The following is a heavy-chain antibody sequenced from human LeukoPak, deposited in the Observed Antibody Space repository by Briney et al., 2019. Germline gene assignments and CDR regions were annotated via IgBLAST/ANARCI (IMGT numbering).Heavy chain of an antibody. CDR3: AKSKTVTTRVGAFDI. Sequence: GGSLRLSCAASGFTFDDYAMHWVRQAPGKGLEWVSGIGWNSGSIGYADSVKGRFTISRDNAKNSLYPQMNSLRAEDMALYYCAKSKTVTTRVGAFDIWGQGTTVTISS. J-gene: IGHJ3*02. CDR1: GFTFDDYA. D-gene: IGHD4-17*01. CDR2: IGWNSGSI. V-gene: IGHV3-9*03.